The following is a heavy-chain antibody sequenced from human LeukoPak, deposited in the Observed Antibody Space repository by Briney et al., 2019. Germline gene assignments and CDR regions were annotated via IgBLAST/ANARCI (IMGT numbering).Heavy chain of an antibody. V-gene: IGHV4-4*07. CDR1: SGSISNYY. CDR2: IYTTGST. CDR3: ARDSIRYSRSKYFQH. D-gene: IGHD6-13*01. Sequence: SETLSLTCTVSSGSISNYYWSWIRQPAGKGLEWIGRIYTTGSTSYNPSLESRVTISVDTSKNQFSLKLSSVTAADTAVYYCARDSIRYSRSKYFQHWGQGTLVTVSS. J-gene: IGHJ1*01.